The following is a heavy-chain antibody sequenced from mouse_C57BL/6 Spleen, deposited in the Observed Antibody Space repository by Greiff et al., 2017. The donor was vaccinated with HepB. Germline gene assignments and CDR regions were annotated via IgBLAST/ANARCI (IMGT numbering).Heavy chain of an antibody. CDR3: VRRDGDY. V-gene: IGHV10-1*01. Sequence: EVQRVESGGGLVQPKGSLKLSCAASGFSFNTYAMNWVRQAPGKGLEWVARIRSKSNNYATYYADSVKDRFTISRDDAESMLYLQMNNLKTEDTAMYYCVRRDGDYWGQGTSVTVSS. D-gene: IGHD2-3*01. CDR1: GFSFNTYA. CDR2: IRSKSNNYAT. J-gene: IGHJ4*01.